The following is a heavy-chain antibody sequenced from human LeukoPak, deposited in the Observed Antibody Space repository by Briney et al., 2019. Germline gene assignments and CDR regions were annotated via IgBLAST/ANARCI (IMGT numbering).Heavy chain of an antibody. CDR1: GFTFSSCE. Sequence: GGSLRLSFAASGFTFSSCELSWVRQAPAKGLDWVSYISSSGSIIYYADSVKGRLTISRDSAKNSLYLQMNSLRAEDTAVYYCARHDCHSNSDAFDIWGQGTMVTVSS. CDR3: ARHDCHSNSDAFDI. D-gene: IGHD2/OR15-2a*01. CDR2: ISSSGSII. V-gene: IGHV3-48*03. J-gene: IGHJ3*02.